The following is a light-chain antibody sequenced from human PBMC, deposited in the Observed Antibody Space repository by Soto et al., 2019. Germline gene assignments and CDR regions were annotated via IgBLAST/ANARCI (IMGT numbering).Light chain of an antibody. Sequence: QSALTQPASVSGSPGQSITISCTGTSRDVGGYNYVSWYQQHPGKAPKLMIYDVSNRPSGVSNRFSGSKSSNTGSLTISGLQAEDEADYYCSSYTSSSTYVVFGGGTKVTVL. V-gene: IGLV2-14*01. CDR3: SSYTSSSTYVV. CDR2: DVS. J-gene: IGLJ2*01. CDR1: SRDVGGYNY.